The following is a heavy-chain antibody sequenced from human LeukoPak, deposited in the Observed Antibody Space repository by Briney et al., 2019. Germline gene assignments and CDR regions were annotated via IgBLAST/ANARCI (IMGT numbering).Heavy chain of an antibody. V-gene: IGHV1-2*02. Sequence: ASVKVSCKASGYTFTGYYMHWVRQAPGQGLEWMGWINPNSGGTNYAQKFQGRVTMTRDTSISTAYMELSRLRSDDTAVYYCAGDAGIAVADQFDYWGQGTLVTVSS. CDR3: AGDAGIAVADQFDY. D-gene: IGHD6-19*01. CDR2: INPNSGGT. CDR1: GYTFTGYY. J-gene: IGHJ4*02.